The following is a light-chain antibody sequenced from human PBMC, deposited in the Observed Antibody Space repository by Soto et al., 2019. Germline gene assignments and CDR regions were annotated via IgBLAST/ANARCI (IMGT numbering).Light chain of an antibody. V-gene: IGKV3-15*01. CDR2: GAS. CDR1: QSVSSS. J-gene: IGKJ1*01. Sequence: EMVMTQSPATLSVSPGERATLSCGAIQSVSSSLAWYQQKPGQAPRLLIYGASTRATGIPARFSGSGSGKEFTLTISSLQSEEFAVYYCQQYNNWPPWTFGQGTKVDIK. CDR3: QQYNNWPPWT.